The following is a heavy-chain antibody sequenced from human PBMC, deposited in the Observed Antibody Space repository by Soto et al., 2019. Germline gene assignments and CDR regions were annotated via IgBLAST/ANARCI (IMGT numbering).Heavy chain of an antibody. Sequence: ASVKVSCKASGYTFSSYGIGRVRQAPGQGREWMGWISAYNGNTNYAQKLQGRVTMTTDTSTSTAYMELRSLRSDDTAVYYCARDRARGLLWFGPKDPWGQGTLVTVSS. CDR2: ISAYNGNT. CDR3: ARDRARGLLWFGPKDP. V-gene: IGHV1-18*01. J-gene: IGHJ5*02. CDR1: GYTFSSYG. D-gene: IGHD3-10*01.